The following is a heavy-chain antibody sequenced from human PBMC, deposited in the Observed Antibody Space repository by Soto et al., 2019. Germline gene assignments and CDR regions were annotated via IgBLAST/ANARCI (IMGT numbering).Heavy chain of an antibody. CDR2: IKPSDGTT. CDR3: AACGSGGSCYTFPINH. J-gene: IGHJ5*02. Sequence: QVQLAQSGAEMKEPGASVKVSCKASGYTFTSYRMHWVRQAPGQGLDWMGIIKPSDGTTTYAHKFQGRVTMTSDTSTRTVYMELSGLTSEDTAAYYCAACGSGGSCYTFPINHWGQGTLVTVSS. CDR1: GYTFTSYR. V-gene: IGHV1-46*01. D-gene: IGHD2-15*01.